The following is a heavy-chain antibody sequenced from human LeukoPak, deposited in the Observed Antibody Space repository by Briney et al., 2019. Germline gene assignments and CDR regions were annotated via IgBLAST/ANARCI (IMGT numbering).Heavy chain of an antibody. CDR1: GYTFTSYG. D-gene: IGHD2/OR15-2a*01. CDR3: ARHQGAGEYPFDY. Sequence: ASVKVSCKASGYTFTSYGISWVRQAPGQGLEWMGIINPSDGSTTYAQRFQGRVTLTRDTSTSTVYMELSSLRSEDTAVYYCARHQGAGEYPFDYWGQGTLVTVSS. V-gene: IGHV1-46*01. J-gene: IGHJ4*02. CDR2: INPSDGST.